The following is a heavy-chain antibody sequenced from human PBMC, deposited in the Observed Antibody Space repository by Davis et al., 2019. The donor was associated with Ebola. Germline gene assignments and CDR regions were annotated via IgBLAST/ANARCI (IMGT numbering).Heavy chain of an antibody. CDR1: RHSVSSGG. CDR3: ARGWLRGGMDV. D-gene: IGHD5-18*01. J-gene: IGHJ6*04. V-gene: IGHV6-1*01. CDR2: TYYTSKWHN. Sequence: HSQTLSLTCAISRHSVSSGGWNWIRHSASRGLEWLGRTYYTSKWHNDYGESVKSRITINPDTSTNQLSLQLNSVTPEDTALYYCARGWLRGGMDVWGEGTTVTVSS.